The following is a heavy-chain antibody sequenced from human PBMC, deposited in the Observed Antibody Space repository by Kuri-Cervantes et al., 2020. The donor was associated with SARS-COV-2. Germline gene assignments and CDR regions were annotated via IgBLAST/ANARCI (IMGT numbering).Heavy chain of an antibody. CDR1: GFTFSSFS. CDR3: ASGLLYDSSVIGQAGSPRGGGIHY. V-gene: IGHV3-23*01. D-gene: IGHD3-22*01. Sequence: GESLKISCAVSGFTFSSFSMNWVRQAPGKGLEWVSGISGSGDNTYYADSVKGRFTISRDNSKKTLYLQMNSLRAEDTAVYYCASGLLYDSSVIGQAGSPRGGGIHYWGQGTLVTVSS. J-gene: IGHJ4*02. CDR2: ISGSGDNT.